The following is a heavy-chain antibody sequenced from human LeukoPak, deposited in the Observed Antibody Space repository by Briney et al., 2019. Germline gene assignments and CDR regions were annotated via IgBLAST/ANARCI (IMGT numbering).Heavy chain of an antibody. CDR1: GGSISSYY. CDR2: IYYSGST. CDR3: ARGVMLDQNLDN. V-gene: IGHV4-59*01. D-gene: IGHD3/OR15-3a*01. J-gene: IGHJ4*02. Sequence: SETLSLTCTVSGGSISSYYWSWIRQPPGKGLEWIGYIYYSGSTNYNPSLKSRVTISVDTSKNQFSLKLSSVTAADTAVYYCARGVMLDQNLDNWGQGTLVTVSS.